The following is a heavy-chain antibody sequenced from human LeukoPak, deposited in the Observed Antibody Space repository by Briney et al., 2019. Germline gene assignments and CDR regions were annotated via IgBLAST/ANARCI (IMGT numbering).Heavy chain of an antibody. D-gene: IGHD5-12*01. Sequence: PGRSLRLSCAASGFTFDDYAMHWVRHAPGKGLEWVSGISWNSGSIGYADSVKGRFTISRDNAKNSLYLQMNSLRAEDTALYYCAKDNRIGGYDWSLGYWGQGTLVTVSS. CDR2: ISWNSGSI. CDR1: GFTFDDYA. CDR3: AKDNRIGGYDWSLGY. V-gene: IGHV3-9*01. J-gene: IGHJ4*02.